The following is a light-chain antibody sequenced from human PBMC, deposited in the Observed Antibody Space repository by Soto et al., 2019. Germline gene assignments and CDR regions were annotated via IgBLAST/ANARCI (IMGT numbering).Light chain of an antibody. CDR2: GAS. Sequence: EIVMTQSPATLSVSPGERATLSCRASQSVSSNLACYQQKPGQAPRLLIYGASTRATGIPARFSGSGSGTEVNLTISSLQSEDFAVYYCQQYNNWPPMAFGQGTKVEIK. V-gene: IGKV3-15*01. CDR3: QQYNNWPPMA. CDR1: QSVSSN. J-gene: IGKJ1*01.